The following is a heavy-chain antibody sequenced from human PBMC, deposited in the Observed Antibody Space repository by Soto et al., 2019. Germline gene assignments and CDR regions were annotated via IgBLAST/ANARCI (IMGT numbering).Heavy chain of an antibody. CDR3: ARNRYYDFWSGPRYMDV. J-gene: IGHJ6*03. CDR1: GGSISSYY. D-gene: IGHD3-3*01. V-gene: IGHV4-59*01. Sequence: SETLSLTCTVSGGSISSYYWSWIRQPPGEGLEWIGYIYYSGSTNYNPSLKSRVTISVDTSKNQFSLKLSSVTAADTAVYYCARNRYYDFWSGPRYMDVWGKGTTVTVSS. CDR2: IYYSGST.